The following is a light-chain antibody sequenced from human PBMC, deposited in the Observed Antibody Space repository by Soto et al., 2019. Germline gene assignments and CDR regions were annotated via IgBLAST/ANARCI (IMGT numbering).Light chain of an antibody. CDR2: RAS. Sequence: DIQMTQSPSTLSASVGDRVTITRRASQSISDWLAWYRQKPGKAPKLLIYRASSLESGVPLRFSGSGSGTEFTLTISSLQPDDFATYYCQQYNSWYTFGQGTKLEIK. CDR3: QQYNSWYT. J-gene: IGKJ2*01. V-gene: IGKV1-5*03. CDR1: QSISDW.